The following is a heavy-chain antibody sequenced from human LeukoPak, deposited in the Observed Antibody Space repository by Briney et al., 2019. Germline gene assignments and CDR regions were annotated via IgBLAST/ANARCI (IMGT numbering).Heavy chain of an antibody. Sequence: SETLSLTCTVSGGSISSGGYYWSWIRQHPGKGLEWIGYIYYSGSTYYNPSLKSRVTIFVDTSKNQFSLKLSSVTAADTAVYYCARASAAGTHLDYWGQGTLVTVSS. D-gene: IGHD6-13*01. J-gene: IGHJ4*02. CDR1: GGSISSGGYY. V-gene: IGHV4-31*03. CDR3: ARASAAGTHLDY. CDR2: IYYSGST.